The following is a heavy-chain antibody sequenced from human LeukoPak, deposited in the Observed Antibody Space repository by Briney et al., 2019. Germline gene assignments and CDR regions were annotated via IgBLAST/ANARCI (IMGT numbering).Heavy chain of an antibody. CDR2: IYTSGST. Sequence: SETLSLTCTVSGGSISSNYWSWIRQPAGKGLEWIGRIYTSGSTNYNPSLKSRVTMSVDTSKNQFSLKLSAVAAADTAVYYCARARSPTVFDYWGQGTLVTVSS. CDR1: GGSISSNY. J-gene: IGHJ4*02. V-gene: IGHV4-4*07. D-gene: IGHD3-10*01. CDR3: ARARSPTVFDY.